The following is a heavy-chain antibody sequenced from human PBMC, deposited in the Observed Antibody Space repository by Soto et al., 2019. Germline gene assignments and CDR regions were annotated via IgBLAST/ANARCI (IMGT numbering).Heavy chain of an antibody. J-gene: IGHJ4*02. D-gene: IGHD2-2*01. CDR2: IYYSGST. V-gene: IGHV4-39*01. CDR1: GGSISSSSYY. Sequence: SETLSLTCTVSGGSISSSSYYWGWIRQPPGKGLEWIGNIYYSGSTYYNPSLKSRVTISVDTSKNQFSLKLSSVTAADTAVYYCARGKIGYCSSTSCYALDYWGQGTLVTVSS. CDR3: ARGKIGYCSSTSCYALDY.